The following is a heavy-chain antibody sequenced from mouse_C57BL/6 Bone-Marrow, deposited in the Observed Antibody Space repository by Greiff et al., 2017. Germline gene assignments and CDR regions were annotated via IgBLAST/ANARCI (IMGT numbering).Heavy chain of an antibody. CDR1: GFSLSTSGMG. V-gene: IGHV8-12*01. CDR2: IYWDDDK. J-gene: IGHJ1*03. D-gene: IGHD1-1*01. Sequence: QVTLQESGPGILQSSQTLSLTCSFSGFSLSTSGMGVSWIRQPSGKGLEWLAHIYWDDDKRYKPSLKSRRTISKDTSRNQVFLKITSVDTADTATYYCARRGDYGSSDWYFDVWGTGTTVTVSS. CDR3: ARRGDYGSSDWYFDV.